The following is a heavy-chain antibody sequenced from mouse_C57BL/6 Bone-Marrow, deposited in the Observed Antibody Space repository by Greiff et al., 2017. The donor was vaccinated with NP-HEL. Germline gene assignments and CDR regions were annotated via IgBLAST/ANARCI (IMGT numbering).Heavy chain of an antibody. J-gene: IGHJ1*03. CDR2: IDPSDSYT. Sequence: QVQLQQPGAELVKPGASVKLSCKASGYTFTSYWMQWVKQRPGQGLEWIGEIDPSDSYTNYNQKFKGKATLTVDTSSSTAYMQPSSLTSEDSAVYYCARPVVATRWYFDVWGTGTTVTVSS. CDR1: GYTFTSYW. V-gene: IGHV1-50*01. D-gene: IGHD1-1*01. CDR3: ARPVVATRWYFDV.